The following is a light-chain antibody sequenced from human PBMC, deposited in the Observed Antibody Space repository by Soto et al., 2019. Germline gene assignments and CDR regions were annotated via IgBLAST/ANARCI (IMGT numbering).Light chain of an antibody. Sequence: DIQLTQSPSFLSASVGDRVTITCRASQVISSYLAWYQQKPGKAPKLLIYAASTLQSGVPSRFSGSGSGTEFTLPISSLQPEDFATYYCQQLNTYPLFPFGPGTKVDIK. J-gene: IGKJ3*01. CDR2: AAS. CDR3: QQLNTYPLFP. V-gene: IGKV1-9*01. CDR1: QVISSY.